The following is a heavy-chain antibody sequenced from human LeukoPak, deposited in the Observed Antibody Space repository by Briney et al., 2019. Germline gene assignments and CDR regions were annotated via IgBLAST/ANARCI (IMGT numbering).Heavy chain of an antibody. D-gene: IGHD1-26*01. J-gene: IGHJ3*02. Sequence: ASVKVSCKASGYTFTGYYMHWVRQAPGQGLEWMGWINPNSGGTNYAQKFQGRVTMTRDTSISTAYMELSRLRSDDTAVYYCARSDVGAILWAFYIWGQGTMVTVSS. CDR1: GYTFTGYY. V-gene: IGHV1-2*02. CDR2: INPNSGGT. CDR3: ARSDVGAILWAFYI.